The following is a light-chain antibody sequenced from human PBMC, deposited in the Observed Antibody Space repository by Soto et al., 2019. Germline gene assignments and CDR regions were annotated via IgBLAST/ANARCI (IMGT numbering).Light chain of an antibody. Sequence: SYELTQPPSVSVAPGQTARITCGGNNIGSKSVHWYQQKPGQAPVLVVYDDSDWPSGIPERFSGSNSGNTATLTISRVEAGDEADYYCQVWDSSSDHHVFGGGTKLTVL. CDR1: NIGSKS. J-gene: IGLJ3*02. CDR3: QVWDSSSDHHV. CDR2: DDS. V-gene: IGLV3-21*02.